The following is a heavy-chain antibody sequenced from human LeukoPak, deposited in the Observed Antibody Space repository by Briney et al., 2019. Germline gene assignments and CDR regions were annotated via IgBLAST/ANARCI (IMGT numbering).Heavy chain of an antibody. CDR2: ISYDGSNK. CDR3: ARDGPFQEYYYDSSGLLDY. J-gene: IGHJ4*02. D-gene: IGHD3-22*01. V-gene: IGHV3-30-3*01. CDR1: GFTFSSYA. Sequence: GGSLRLSCAASGFTFSSYAMHWVRQAPGKGLEWVAVISYDGSNKYYADSVKGRFTISRDNSKNTLYLQMNSLRAEDTAVYYCARDGPFQEYYYDSSGLLDYWGQGTLFTVFS.